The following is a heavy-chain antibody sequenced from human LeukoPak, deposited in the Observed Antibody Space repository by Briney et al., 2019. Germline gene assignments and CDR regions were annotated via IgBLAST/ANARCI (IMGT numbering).Heavy chain of an antibody. CDR1: GFTFSSYG. J-gene: IGHJ4*02. CDR2: INSDGSST. CDR3: AGETYYYGSGSYYKGQL. D-gene: IGHD3-10*01. V-gene: IGHV3-74*01. Sequence: GRSLRLSCAASGFTFSSYGMHWVRQAPGKGLVWVSHINSDGSSTSYADSVKGRFTISRDNAKNTVYLQMNSLRVEDTAVYYCAGETYYYGSGSYYKGQLWGQGTLVTVSS.